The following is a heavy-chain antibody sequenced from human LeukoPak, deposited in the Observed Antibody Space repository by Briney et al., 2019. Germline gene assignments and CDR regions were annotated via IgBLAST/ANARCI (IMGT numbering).Heavy chain of an antibody. CDR1: GFTFSSYV. D-gene: IGHD6-13*01. CDR2: ISYDGINK. CDR3: ARDLGGDYSSSWTESPHYYYYAMDV. J-gene: IGHJ6*02. V-gene: IGHV3-30-3*01. Sequence: PGRSLRLSCAASGFTFSSYVIHWVRQAPGKGLEWVAVISYDGINKFYADSVKGRFTISRDNSKNTLYLQMNSLRSEDTAVYYCARDLGGDYSSSWTESPHYYYYAMDVWGQGTTVTVSS.